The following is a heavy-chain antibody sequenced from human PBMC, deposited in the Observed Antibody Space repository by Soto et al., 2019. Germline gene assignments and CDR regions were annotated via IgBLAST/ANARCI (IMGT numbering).Heavy chain of an antibody. CDR1: GYSFSSYW. V-gene: IGHV5-10-1*01. D-gene: IGHD2-2*01. CDR3: ASSPRGYCSSTSCRELGNYYGMDV. CDR2: IDPSDSYT. Sequence: GASLKISCKGSGYSFSSYWSSWVRQMPGKGLEWMGRIDPSDSYTNYSPSFQGHVTISADKSISTAYLQWSSLKASDTAMYYCASSPRGYCSSTSCRELGNYYGMDVWGQGTTVTVPS. J-gene: IGHJ6*02.